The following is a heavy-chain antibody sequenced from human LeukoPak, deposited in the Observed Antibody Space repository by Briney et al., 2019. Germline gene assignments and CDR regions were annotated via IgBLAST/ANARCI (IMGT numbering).Heavy chain of an antibody. V-gene: IGHV4-59*01. CDR1: GGSISSYY. J-gene: IGHJ4*02. CDR2: IYYSGST. CDR3: ARVGSSGWTPFDY. D-gene: IGHD6-19*01. Sequence: SETLSLTCTVSGGSISSYYWSWIRQPPGKGLEWIGYIYYSGSTNYNPSLKSRVTISVDTSKNQFSLKLSSVTAADTAVYYCARVGSSGWTPFDYWGQGTLVTVSS.